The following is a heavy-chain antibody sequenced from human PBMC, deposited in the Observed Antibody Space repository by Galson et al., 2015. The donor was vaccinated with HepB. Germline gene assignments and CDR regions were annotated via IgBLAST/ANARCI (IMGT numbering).Heavy chain of an antibody. D-gene: IGHD2-15*01. Sequence: SLRLSCAASGFTFDDYAMHWVRQAPGKGLEWVSGISWNSGSIGYADSVKGRFTISRDNAKNSLYLQMNSLRAEDTALYYCAKERGGLWGQGTLVTVSS. CDR3: AKERGGL. CDR1: GFTFDDYA. J-gene: IGHJ4*02. CDR2: ISWNSGSI. V-gene: IGHV3-9*01.